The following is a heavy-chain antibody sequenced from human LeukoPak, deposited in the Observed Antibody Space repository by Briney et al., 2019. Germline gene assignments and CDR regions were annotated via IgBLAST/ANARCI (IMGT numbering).Heavy chain of an antibody. V-gene: IGHV4-39*01. CDR3: ARQTVSGHFDY. D-gene: IGHD6-19*01. Sequence: PSETLSLTCTVSGGSLSSSSYYWGWIRQPPGKGLEWIGSIYYSGNTYYNPSLKSRVTISVDTSKTQFSLKLSSVTAADTAVYYCARQTVSGHFDYWGQGTLVTVSS. CDR1: GGSLSSSSYY. J-gene: IGHJ4*02. CDR2: IYYSGNT.